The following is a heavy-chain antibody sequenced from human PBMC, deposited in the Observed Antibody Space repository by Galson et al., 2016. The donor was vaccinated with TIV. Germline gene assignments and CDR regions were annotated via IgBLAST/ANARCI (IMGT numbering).Heavy chain of an antibody. Sequence: SLRLSCASSGLSVSNNYMTWVRQAPGKGPEWVSLISDGGNTYYSDSVRGRFTISRDKSKSTLHLQMSSLRAEDTAVYYCARDRVMDATYYYYYYGMDLWGQGTSVTVSS. CDR3: ARDRVMDATYYYYYYGMDL. CDR2: ISDGGNT. D-gene: IGHD2-8*01. J-gene: IGHJ6*02. V-gene: IGHV3-66*02. CDR1: GLSVSNNY.